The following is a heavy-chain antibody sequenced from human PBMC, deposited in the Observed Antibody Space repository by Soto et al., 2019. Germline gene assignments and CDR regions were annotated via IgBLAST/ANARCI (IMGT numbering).Heavy chain of an antibody. CDR1: GGTFSSYR. J-gene: IGHJ4*02. Sequence: QVQLVQSGAEVKKPGSSVKVSCKASGGTFSSYRINWVRQAPGQGLEWVGGIVPIYRTADYAQKFQGRVTITGDESARTAYMELRSLKSQDTAVYYCVRDSGAKLSSSWGQGTLVTVSS. V-gene: IGHV1-69*01. CDR3: VRDSGAKLSSS. CDR2: IVPIYRTA. D-gene: IGHD2-2*01.